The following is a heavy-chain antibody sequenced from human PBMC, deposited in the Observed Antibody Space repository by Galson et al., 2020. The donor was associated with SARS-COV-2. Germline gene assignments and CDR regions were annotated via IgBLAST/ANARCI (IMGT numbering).Heavy chain of an antibody. Sequence: SETLSLTCTVSGGSISSSSTYYWGWIRQPPGQGLEWIGNMFYSGGTYYNPSLKSRVTISIDTSNNQLSLKLRSVTAADTAVYYCARGNWFDPWGQGTLVTVSS. J-gene: IGHJ5*02. V-gene: IGHV4-39*01. CDR2: MFYSGGT. CDR1: GGSISSSSTYY. CDR3: ARGNWFDP.